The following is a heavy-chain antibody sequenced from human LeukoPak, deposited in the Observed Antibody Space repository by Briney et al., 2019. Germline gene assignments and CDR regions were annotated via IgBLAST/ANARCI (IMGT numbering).Heavy chain of an antibody. J-gene: IGHJ4*02. V-gene: IGHV4-34*01. CDR3: ARRGGFYSNLVFDY. D-gene: IGHD4-11*01. CDR1: GGSFSGYY. Sequence: NPSETLSLTCAAYGGSFSGYYWSWIRQPPGKGLEWIGEINHSGSTNYNPSLMSRVTISVDTSKNQFSLKLSSVTAADTAVYYCARRGGFYSNLVFDYWGQGTLVTVSS. CDR2: INHSGST.